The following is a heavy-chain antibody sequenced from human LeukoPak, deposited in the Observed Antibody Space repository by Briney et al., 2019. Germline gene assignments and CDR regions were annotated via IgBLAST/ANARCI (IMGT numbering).Heavy chain of an antibody. CDR2: INQDGSVK. J-gene: IGHJ4*02. V-gene: IGHV3-7*01. CDR3: ATTTRISV. Sequence: GGSLRLSCAASGFTPSTYWMSWVRQAPGKGLEWVANINQDGSVKYYVDSVKGRFTISRDNAKNSVYLQMNSLRAGDTAVYYCATTTRISVGGQGTLVTVSS. CDR1: GFTPSTYW. D-gene: IGHD2-15*01.